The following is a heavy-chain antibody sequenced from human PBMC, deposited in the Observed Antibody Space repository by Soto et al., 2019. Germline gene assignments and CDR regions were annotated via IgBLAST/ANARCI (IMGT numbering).Heavy chain of an antibody. V-gene: IGHV4-31*02. Sequence: ASETLSLTCTVSGGSISSGGYYWSWIRQHPGKGLEWIGYIYYSGSTYYNPSLKSRVTISVDTSKNQFSLKLSSVTAADTAVYYCARDREYSSSSYYYYGMDVWGQGTTVTVPS. CDR2: IYYSGST. CDR3: ARDREYSSSSYYYYGMDV. J-gene: IGHJ6*02. D-gene: IGHD6-6*01. CDR1: GGSISSGGYY.